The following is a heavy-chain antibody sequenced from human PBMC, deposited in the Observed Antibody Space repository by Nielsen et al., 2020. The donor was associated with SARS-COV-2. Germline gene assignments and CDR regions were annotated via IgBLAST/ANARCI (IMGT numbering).Heavy chain of an antibody. CDR3: AKVTGYTFDP. Sequence: GESLKISCAASGFTFDDYAMHWVRQAPGKGLEWVSGISSSGGSPSGGSTLYADSVKGRFTISRDSSKNTIYLQMNSLRAEDTAVYYCAKVTGYTFDPWGQGTLVTVSS. J-gene: IGHJ5*02. CDR1: GFTFDDYA. CDR2: ISSSGGSPSGGST. V-gene: IGHV3-23*01. D-gene: IGHD5-18*01.